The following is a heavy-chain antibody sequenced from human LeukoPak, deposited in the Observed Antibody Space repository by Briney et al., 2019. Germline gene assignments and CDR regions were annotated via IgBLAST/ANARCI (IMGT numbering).Heavy chain of an antibody. V-gene: IGHV3-30*03. CDR3: ARDSAGYCSSTSCYNVAFDI. CDR1: GDSISSYY. Sequence: LSLTCTVSGDSISSYYWSWIRQPPGKGLEWVAVISYDGSNKYYADSVKGRFTISRDNSKNTLYLQMNSLRAEDTAVYYCARDSAGYCSSTSCYNVAFDIWGQGTMVTVSS. CDR2: ISYDGSNK. D-gene: IGHD2-2*02. J-gene: IGHJ3*02.